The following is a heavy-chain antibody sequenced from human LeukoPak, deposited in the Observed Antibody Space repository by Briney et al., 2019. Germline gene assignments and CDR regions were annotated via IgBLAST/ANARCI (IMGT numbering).Heavy chain of an antibody. J-gene: IGHJ6*04. Sequence: GGSLRLSCAASGFIFSTYGMHWVRQAPGKGLEWVAFIRNDGSDKYYAVSMKGRFTISRDNSKNTLYLQMNSLRAEDTAVYYCAELGITMIGGVWGKGTTVTISS. D-gene: IGHD3-10*02. CDR1: GFIFSTYG. V-gene: IGHV3-30*02. CDR2: IRNDGSDK. CDR3: AELGITMIGGV.